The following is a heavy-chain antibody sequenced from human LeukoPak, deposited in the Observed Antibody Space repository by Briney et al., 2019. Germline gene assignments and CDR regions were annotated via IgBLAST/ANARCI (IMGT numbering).Heavy chain of an antibody. CDR3: ATGSGYCSGGSCYSSYFNYFDY. CDR2: FDPEDGET. Sequence: GASVKVSCKVSGYTLTELSMHWVRQAPGKGLEWMGGFDPEDGETIYAQKFQGRVTMTEDTSTDTAYMELSSLRSEDTAVYYCATGSGYCSGGSCYSSYFNYFDYWGQGTLVTVSS. D-gene: IGHD2-15*01. J-gene: IGHJ4*02. V-gene: IGHV1-24*01. CDR1: GYTLTELS.